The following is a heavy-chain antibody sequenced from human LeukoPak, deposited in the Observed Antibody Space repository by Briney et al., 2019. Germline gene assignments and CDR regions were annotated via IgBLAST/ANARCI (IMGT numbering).Heavy chain of an antibody. CDR3: APQQTYSPYNWFDP. CDR2: IHPDGSIT. CDR1: GFTISNHW. V-gene: IGHV3-74*03. Sequence: GGSLRLSCVGSGFTISNHWMHWVRQAPGTGLVWVSRIHPDGSITTYADSVKGRFTISRDNAKNTLYLQMNSLRAEDTAVYYCAPQQTYSPYNWFDPWGQGTLVTVSS. D-gene: IGHD5-12*01. J-gene: IGHJ5*02.